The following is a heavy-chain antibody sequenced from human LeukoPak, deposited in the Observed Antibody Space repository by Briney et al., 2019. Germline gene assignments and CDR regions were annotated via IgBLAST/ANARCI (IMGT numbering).Heavy chain of an antibody. V-gene: IGHV1-46*01. D-gene: IGHD6-13*01. CDR3: ARDPGYSSPLNWFDP. J-gene: IGHJ5*02. CDR2: INPSGGST. CDR1: GYTFTSYY. Sequence: GASVKVTCKASGYTFTSYYMHWVRQAPGQGLEWMGIINPSGGSTSYAQKFQGRVTMTTDTSTSTAYMELRSLRSDDTAVYYCARDPGYSSPLNWFDPWGQGTPVTVSS.